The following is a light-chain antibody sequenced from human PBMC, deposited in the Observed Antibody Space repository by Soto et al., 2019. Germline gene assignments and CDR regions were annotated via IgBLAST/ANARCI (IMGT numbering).Light chain of an antibody. J-gene: IGLJ1*01. CDR1: SSNIGSNY. CDR3: AAWDYSLNAYV. V-gene: IGLV1-47*02. CDR2: GNY. Sequence: QSVLTQPPSASGTPGQRVTISCSGSSSNIGSNYVYWYQQFPGTAPRLLIYGNYQRPSGVPDRFSGSKSGTSASLAISGLRSEDEADYYCAAWDYSLNAYVFGIGTKLTVL.